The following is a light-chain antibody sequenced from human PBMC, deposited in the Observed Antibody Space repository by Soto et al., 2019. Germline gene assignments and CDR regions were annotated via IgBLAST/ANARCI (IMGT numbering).Light chain of an antibody. CDR3: GTWDTNLSVV. CDR2: DDN. CDR1: SSNIAFNS. J-gene: IGLJ3*02. V-gene: IGLV1-51*01. Sequence: QSVLTQPPSVSAAPGQKVTISCSGSSSNIAFNSVSWYQQLLGTAPRLLIYDDNKRPSGIPDRFSGSKSGTSATLGITGLQTGDEADYYCGTWDTNLSVVFGGGTKLTVL.